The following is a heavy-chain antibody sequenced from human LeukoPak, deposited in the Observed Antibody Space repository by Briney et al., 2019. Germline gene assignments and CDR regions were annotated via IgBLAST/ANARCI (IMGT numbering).Heavy chain of an antibody. Sequence: PGGSLRLSCVASGFTFSDYAMAWVRQAPGKGLEWVSAITSGGDHTYYAGSVRGRFSISRDNSKSTLYLQMNGLTAEDTALYFCAKDGLSYDTSAHVYYFDYWGQGTLVAVSS. CDR1: GFTFSDYA. J-gene: IGHJ4*02. D-gene: IGHD3-22*01. V-gene: IGHV3-23*01. CDR3: AKDGLSYDTSAHVYYFDY. CDR2: ITSGGDHT.